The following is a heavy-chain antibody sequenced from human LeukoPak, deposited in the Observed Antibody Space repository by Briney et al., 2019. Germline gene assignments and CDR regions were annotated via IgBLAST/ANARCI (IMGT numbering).Heavy chain of an antibody. Sequence: GGSLRLSCAASGFTFSSYSMNWVRQAPGKGLEWVSSISSSSSYIYYADSVKGRFTISRDNAKNSLYLQMNSLRAEDTAVYYCATAIEGIAVAGTYDYYYGMDVWGQGTTLTVSS. V-gene: IGHV3-21*01. J-gene: IGHJ6*02. CDR3: ATAIEGIAVAGTYDYYYGMDV. CDR2: ISSSSSYI. CDR1: GFTFSSYS. D-gene: IGHD6-19*01.